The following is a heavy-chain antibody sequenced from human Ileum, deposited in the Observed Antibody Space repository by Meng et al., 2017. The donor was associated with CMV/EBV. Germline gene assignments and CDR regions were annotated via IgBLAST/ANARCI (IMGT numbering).Heavy chain of an antibody. J-gene: IGHJ5*02. V-gene: IGHV1-69*05. CDR2: IIPIFGTA. D-gene: IGHD3-10*01. CDR3: ARGVDGSGSYETLYNWFDP. Sequence: SVKVSCKASAGTFSSYAISWLRQAPGHGLEWMGGIIPIFGTANYEQKFQGRVTITTDESTSTAYMELSSLRSEDTAVYYCARGVDGSGSYETLYNWFDPWGQGTLITVSS. CDR1: AGTFSSYA.